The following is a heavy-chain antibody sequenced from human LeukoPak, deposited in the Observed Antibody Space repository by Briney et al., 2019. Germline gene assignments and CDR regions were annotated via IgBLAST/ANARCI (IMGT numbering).Heavy chain of an antibody. J-gene: IGHJ4*02. CDR1: GFTFSSYE. CDR2: INGDGSGT. CDR3: ARVGGSWFSDY. Sequence: GGSLRLSCAASGFTFSSYEMNWVRQAPGKGLVWVSRINGDGSGTSYADSVKGRFTISRDNAENTLYLQMDSLRADDTAVYYCARVGGSWFSDYWGQGTLVTVSS. D-gene: IGHD2-15*01. V-gene: IGHV3-74*01.